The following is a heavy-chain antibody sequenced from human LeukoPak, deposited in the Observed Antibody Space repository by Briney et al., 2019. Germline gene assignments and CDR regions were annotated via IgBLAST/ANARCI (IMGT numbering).Heavy chain of an antibody. D-gene: IGHD3-10*01. Sequence: GGSLRLSCAASGFTFSSYAMSWVRQAPGKGLEWVSAISGSGGSTYYADSVKGRFTISRDNSKNTLYLQMNSLRAEDTAVYYRAKDIDWEMVRGVTFDYWGQGTLVTVSS. CDR1: GFTFSSYA. J-gene: IGHJ4*02. V-gene: IGHV3-23*01. CDR2: ISGSGGST. CDR3: AKDIDWEMVRGVTFDY.